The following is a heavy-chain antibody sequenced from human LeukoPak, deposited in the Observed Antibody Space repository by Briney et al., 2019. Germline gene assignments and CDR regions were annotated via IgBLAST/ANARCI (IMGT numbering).Heavy chain of an antibody. CDR2: INQDGSEK. D-gene: IGHD2/OR15-2a*01. J-gene: IGHJ4*02. CDR1: GFTFNTYW. V-gene: IGHV3-7*03. CDR3: AKSWAKSWSLVPTTSRE. Sequence: GGSLRLSCAASGFTFNTYWMSWVRQAPGKGLEWVANINQDGSEKYYLDSVRGRFTISRDNAKNSLYLQMNSLRAEDTAVYYCAKSWAKSWSLVPTTSREWGQGTLVTVSS.